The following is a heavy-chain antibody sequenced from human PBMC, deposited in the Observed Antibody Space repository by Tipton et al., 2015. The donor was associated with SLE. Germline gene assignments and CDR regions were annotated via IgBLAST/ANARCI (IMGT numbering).Heavy chain of an antibody. CDR3: ARTPGGVQGQIGWYFDH. D-gene: IGHD3-10*01. V-gene: IGHV4-59*01. CDR1: GGSISSYY. J-gene: IGHJ2*01. CDR2: IYSSGST. Sequence: TLSLTCTVSGGSISSYYWSWIRQPPGRGLEWIGYIYSSGSTAYNPSLKSRVTISVDTSKNQFSLKLSSVTAADTAVYYCARTPGGVQGQIGWYFDHWGRGTLVTVSS.